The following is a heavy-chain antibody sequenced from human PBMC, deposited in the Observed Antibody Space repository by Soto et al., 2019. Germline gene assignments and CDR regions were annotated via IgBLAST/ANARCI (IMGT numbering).Heavy chain of an antibody. J-gene: IGHJ3*02. CDR2: ISSSSSYI. D-gene: IGHD3-10*01. Sequence: EVQLVESGGGLVKPGGSLRLSCAASGFTFSTYSMNWVRQDPGKVREWVSSISSSSSYIYYADSVKGRFTISRDNAKNALHRQMNSRRAEDTALYYCARDRGGALKGFDIWGQGTMVTVSS. CDR3: ARDRGGALKGFDI. V-gene: IGHV3-21*01. CDR1: GFTFSTYS.